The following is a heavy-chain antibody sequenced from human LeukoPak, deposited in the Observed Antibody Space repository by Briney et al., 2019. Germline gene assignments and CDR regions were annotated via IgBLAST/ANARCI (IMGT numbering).Heavy chain of an antibody. CDR2: IYNAGST. D-gene: IGHD2-2*02. J-gene: IGHJ4*02. CDR1: GFTVSSNY. V-gene: IGHV3-66*01. Sequence: AGGSLRLSCAASGFTVSSNYMSWVRQAPGKGLEWVSVIYNAGSTYYADSVKGRFTISRDNSKNTLYLQMNSLRAEDTAVYYCAKDREYCSSTSCHTYYFDYWGQGTLVTVSS. CDR3: AKDREYCSSTSCHTYYFDY.